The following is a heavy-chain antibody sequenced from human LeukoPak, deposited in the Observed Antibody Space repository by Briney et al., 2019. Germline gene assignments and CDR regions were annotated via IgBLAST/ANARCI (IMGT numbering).Heavy chain of an antibody. D-gene: IGHD6-13*01. CDR3: ARSFLSIAAAATDY. J-gene: IGHJ4*02. Sequence: GGSLRLSCAASGFTFSSYSMNWVRQAPGKGLEWVSSISSSSSYIYYGDSVKGRFTISRDNAKNSLYLQMNSLRAEDTAVYCCARSFLSIAAAATDYWGQGTLVTVSS. CDR1: GFTFSSYS. V-gene: IGHV3-21*01. CDR2: ISSSSSYI.